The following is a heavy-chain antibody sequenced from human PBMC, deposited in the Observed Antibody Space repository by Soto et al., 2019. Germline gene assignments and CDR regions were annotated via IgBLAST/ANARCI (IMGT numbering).Heavy chain of an antibody. D-gene: IGHD2-21*01. Sequence: QAQLVQSGAEVKKPGASVKVSCKASGYSFVGYNISWVRQAPGQGLEWMGCIRPYNGDTNYAQKDQGRVTVTTDTYTSTAYTELRSVRADDTAVYYCARDGGGIADVWGQGTPVTVS. CDR3: ARDGGGIADV. CDR2: IRPYNGDT. V-gene: IGHV1-18*04. J-gene: IGHJ6*02. CDR1: GYSFVGYN.